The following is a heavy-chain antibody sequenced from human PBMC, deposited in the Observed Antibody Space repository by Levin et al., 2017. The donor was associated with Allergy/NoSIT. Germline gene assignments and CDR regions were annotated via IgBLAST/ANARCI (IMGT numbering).Heavy chain of an antibody. CDR3: ARDGAYNSGWEYFGH. V-gene: IGHV6-1*01. J-gene: IGHJ1*01. Sequence: SQTLSLTCAISGDSVSSNSVAWYWIRQSPSRGLEWLGRTYYRSKWYNDYAVSVKSRITINPDTSKNQFSLHLNSVTPEDTAVYYCARDGAYNSGWEYFGHWGQGTLVTVSS. CDR1: GDSVSSNSVA. CDR2: TYYRSKWYN. D-gene: IGHD6-19*01.